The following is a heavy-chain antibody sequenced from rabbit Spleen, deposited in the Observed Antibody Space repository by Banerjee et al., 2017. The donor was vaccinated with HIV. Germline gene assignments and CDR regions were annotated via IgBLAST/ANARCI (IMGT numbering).Heavy chain of an antibody. D-gene: IGHD8-1*01. CDR1: GFSFTNNYY. CDR2: IDTGSSGFT. CDR3: ARDTGSSFSSYGMDL. Sequence: QSLEESGGDLVKPGASLTLTCTASGFSFTNNYYMCWVRQAPGKGLEWIACIDTGSSGFTYFASWAKGRFTISKTSSTTVTLQVTSLTAADTATYFCARDTGSSFSSYGMDLWGPGTLVTVS. V-gene: IGHV1S40*01. J-gene: IGHJ6*01.